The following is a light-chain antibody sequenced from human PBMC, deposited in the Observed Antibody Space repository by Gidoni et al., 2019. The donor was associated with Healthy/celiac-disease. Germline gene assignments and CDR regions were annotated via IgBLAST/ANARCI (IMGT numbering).Light chain of an antibody. CDR3: QQSYSTPPERT. V-gene: IGKV1-39*01. CDR2: AAS. J-gene: IGKJ1*01. Sequence: DIQMTQSPSSLSASVGDRVTITCRASQSISSYLNWYQQKPGKAPKLLIYAASSLQSGFPSRFSGSGSGTDFTLTISSLQPEDFATYYCQQSYSTPPERTFGQGTKVEIK. CDR1: QSISSY.